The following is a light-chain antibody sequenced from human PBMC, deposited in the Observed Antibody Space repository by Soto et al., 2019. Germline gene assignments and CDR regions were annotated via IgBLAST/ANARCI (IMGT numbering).Light chain of an antibody. J-gene: IGKJ5*01. Sequence: EIVLTQSPGTLSLSPGERATLPCRAIQSVSSSYLAWYQQKPGQAPRLLIYDASSRATGIPDRFSGSGSGTDFTLTINSLEPEDAAVYYCQQRSNWPPITFGQGTRLEIK. CDR1: QSVSSSY. CDR3: QQRSNWPPIT. CDR2: DAS. V-gene: IGKV3D-20*02.